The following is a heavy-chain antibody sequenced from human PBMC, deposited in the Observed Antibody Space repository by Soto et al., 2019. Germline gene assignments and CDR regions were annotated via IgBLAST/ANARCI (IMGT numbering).Heavy chain of an antibody. J-gene: IGHJ6*02. CDR1: GFTFSSYA. CDR3: AKSDYYGSGSPYYYYGMDV. Sequence: GGSLRLSCAASGFTFSSYAMSWVRQAPGKGLEWVSAISGSGGSTYYADSVKGRFTISRDNSKNTLYLQMNSLRAEDTAVYYCAKSDYYGSGSPYYYYGMDVWGQGTTVTSP. D-gene: IGHD3-10*01. CDR2: ISGSGGST. V-gene: IGHV3-23*01.